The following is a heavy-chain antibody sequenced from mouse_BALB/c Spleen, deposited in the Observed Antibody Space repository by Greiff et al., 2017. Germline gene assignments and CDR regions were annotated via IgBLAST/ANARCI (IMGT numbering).Heavy chain of an antibody. CDR1: GYSITSDYA. J-gene: IGHJ4*01. D-gene: IGHD1-2*01. CDR2: ISYSGST. CDR3: ARFTTAPYYAMDY. V-gene: IGHV3-2*02. Sequence: EVKLVESGPGLVKPSQSLSLTCTVTGYSITSDYAWNWIRQFPGNKLEWMGYISYSGSTSYNPSLKSRISITRDTSKNQFFLQLNSVTTEDTATYYCARFTTAPYYAMDYWGQGTSVTVSS.